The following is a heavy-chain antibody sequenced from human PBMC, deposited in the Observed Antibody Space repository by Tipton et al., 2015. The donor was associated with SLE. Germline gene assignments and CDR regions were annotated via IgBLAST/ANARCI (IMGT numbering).Heavy chain of an antibody. CDR3: ARGSWTGQYYDH. J-gene: IGHJ4*02. CDR2: IYTSGST. D-gene: IGHD3/OR15-3a*01. V-gene: IGHV4-4*07. Sequence: TLSLTCTVSGGSISSYYWSWIRQPPGKGLEWIGRIYTSGSTNYNPSLKSRVTISVDTSKNQFSLKLSAAPAADTAVYYCARGSWTGQYYDHWGQGTLVTVSS. CDR1: GGSISSYY.